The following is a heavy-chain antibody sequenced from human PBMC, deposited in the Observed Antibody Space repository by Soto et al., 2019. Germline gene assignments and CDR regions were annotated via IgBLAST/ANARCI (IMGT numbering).Heavy chain of an antibody. Sequence: QVHLVQSGAEVKKPGASVKVSCKASGYTFTGYYIHWVRQAPGQGLEWMGWINPKSGGANIAQKFQGWVTMIRDPSISSTYMELSTLRSNDTAVYYCARDYYDGSAAYGIEFWGQGTMVTVAS. D-gene: IGHD3-16*01. J-gene: IGHJ3*01. CDR3: ARDYYDGSAAYGIEF. V-gene: IGHV1-2*04. CDR1: GYTFTGYY. CDR2: INPKSGGA.